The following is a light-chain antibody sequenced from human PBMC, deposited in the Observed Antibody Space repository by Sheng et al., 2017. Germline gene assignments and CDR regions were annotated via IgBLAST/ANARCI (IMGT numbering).Light chain of an antibody. CDR1: QSVLHTSTNNKY. Sequence: DIVMTQSPDSLAVSLGERATINCKSSQSVLHTSTNNKYLAWYQQKPRQPPKVLIYWASTRASGVPDRFSGSGSATDFTLTINNLQAEDVAVYFCQQYFNTPITFGQGTRLEIK. J-gene: IGKJ5*01. CDR2: WAS. V-gene: IGKV4-1*01. CDR3: QQYFNTPIT.